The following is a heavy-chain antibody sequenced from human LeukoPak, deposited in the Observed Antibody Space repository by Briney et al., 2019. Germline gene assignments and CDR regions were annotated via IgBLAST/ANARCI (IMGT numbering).Heavy chain of an antibody. D-gene: IGHD3-16*02. CDR1: GFTFSSYG. Sequence: GGSLRLSCAASGFTFSSYGMHWVRQAPGKGLEWVAVIWYDGSNKYYADSVKGRFTISRDNSKSTSNLQLNSLRAEDTAVYYCAREGDSRWGELSPWGQGTLVTVSS. V-gene: IGHV3-33*01. CDR3: AREGDSRWGELSP. CDR2: IWYDGSNK. J-gene: IGHJ1*01.